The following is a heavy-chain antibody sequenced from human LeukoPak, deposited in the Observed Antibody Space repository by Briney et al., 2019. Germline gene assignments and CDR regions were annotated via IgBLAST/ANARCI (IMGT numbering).Heavy chain of an antibody. J-gene: IGHJ3*02. CDR2: ISYDGSNK. CDR1: GFTFSNAW. D-gene: IGHD4-17*01. V-gene: IGHV3-30-3*01. CDR3: ARPPNDYGDYAFDI. Sequence: GGSLRLSCAASGFTFSNAWMNWVRQAPGKGLEWVAVISYDGSNKYYADSVKGRFTISRDNSKNTLYLQMNSLRAEDTAVYYCARPPNDYGDYAFDIWGQGTMVTVSS.